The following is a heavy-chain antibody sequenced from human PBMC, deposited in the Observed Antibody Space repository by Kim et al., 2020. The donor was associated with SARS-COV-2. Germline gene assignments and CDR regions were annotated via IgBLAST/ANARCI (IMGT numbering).Heavy chain of an antibody. CDR2: ISDNGSEK. V-gene: IGHV3-30*12. CDR3: ARGAGTQSYGYCLYY. Sequence: GGSLRLSCAASGSPFSRHGMHWVRQAPGKGLEWVSVISDNGSEKDYTDSVKGRFTVSKDNSNNVLYLQMDSLRAEDTAVYYCARGAGTQSYGYCLYYWG. D-gene: IGHD3-16*01. CDR1: GSPFSRHG. J-gene: IGHJ4*01.